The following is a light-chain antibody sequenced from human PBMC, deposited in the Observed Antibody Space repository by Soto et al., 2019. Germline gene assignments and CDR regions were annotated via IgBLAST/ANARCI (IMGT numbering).Light chain of an antibody. CDR1: QSLLHSNGYNY. V-gene: IGKV2-28*01. CDR3: MQPLQSWK. J-gene: IGKJ1*01. Sequence: IVMTQSPLSLPITPGEPSSISCSSSQSLLHSNGYNYLDWYLQKPGQSPQLLTYLGSNRASGVPDRFSGSGSGTDFTLKISRVEAEDVGVYYCMQPLQSWKFGQGTKVDIK. CDR2: LGS.